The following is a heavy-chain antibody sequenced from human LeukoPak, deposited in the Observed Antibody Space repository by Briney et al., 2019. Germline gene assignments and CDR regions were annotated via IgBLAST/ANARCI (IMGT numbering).Heavy chain of an antibody. CDR2: IIPIFGTA. D-gene: IGHD6-13*01. Sequence: ASVKVSCKASGYTFTGYYMHWVRQAPEQGLEWMGGIIPIFGTANYAQKFQGRVTIAADKSTSTAYMELSSLTSEDTAVYYCARDLRGTSWYVSDELDYYYGMDVWGKGTTVTVSS. CDR3: ARDLRGTSWYVSDELDYYYGMDV. J-gene: IGHJ6*04. V-gene: IGHV1-69*06. CDR1: GYTFTGYY.